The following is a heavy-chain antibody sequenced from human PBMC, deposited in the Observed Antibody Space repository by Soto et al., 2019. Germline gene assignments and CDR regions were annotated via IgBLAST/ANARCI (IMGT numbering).Heavy chain of an antibody. J-gene: IGHJ6*02. CDR2: ISYDGSNK. Sequence: QVQLVESGGGVVQPGRSLRLSCAASGFTFSSYGMHWVRQAPGKGLEWVAVISYDGSNKYYADSVKGRFTISRDNSKNTLYLQMNSLRAEDTAVCYCAKGNWNDEDEYGMDVWGQGTTVTVSS. CDR3: AKGNWNDEDEYGMDV. CDR1: GFTFSSYG. V-gene: IGHV3-30*18. D-gene: IGHD1-20*01.